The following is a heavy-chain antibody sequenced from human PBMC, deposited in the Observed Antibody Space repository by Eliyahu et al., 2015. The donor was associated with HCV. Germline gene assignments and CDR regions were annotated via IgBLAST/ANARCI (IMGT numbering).Heavy chain of an antibody. J-gene: IGHJ4*02. CDR1: GASISTFNCY. D-gene: IGHD4-17*01. V-gene: IGHV4-39*01. CDR3: ARHPRSCPSCDSGDPVDS. Sequence: QVQLQESGPGLVQLSETLSLTCTVSGASISTFNCYWAWVRQSPGKGLEWIGSIHYIEGTPYNPSLQSRVTISVDTSKSQFSLKLTSVTAADSAMYYCARHPRSCPSCDSGDPVDSWGLGTLVTVSS. CDR2: IHYIEGT.